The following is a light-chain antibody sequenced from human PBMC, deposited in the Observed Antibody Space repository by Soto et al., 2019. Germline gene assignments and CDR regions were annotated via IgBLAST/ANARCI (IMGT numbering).Light chain of an antibody. CDR1: HDIGNS. J-gene: IGKJ4*01. CDR2: DAY. V-gene: IGKV1-33*01. Sequence: DIQMTQSPPSLSASVGDRVTITCQASHDIGNSLNWYQDKPGQAPKLVIYDAYNLETGVPSTFSGNGYGTDFTITISSLRPEDIATYYCQQSYSAPPTFGGGTKVDIK. CDR3: QQSYSAPPT.